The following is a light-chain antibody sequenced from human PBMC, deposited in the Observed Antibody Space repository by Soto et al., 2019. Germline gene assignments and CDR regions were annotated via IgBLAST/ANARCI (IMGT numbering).Light chain of an antibody. CDR2: NSN. CDR1: SSNIGSNT. CDR3: AAWDDSLNGYV. J-gene: IGLJ1*01. Sequence: QSVLTQPPSASGTPGQRVTISCSGRSSNIGSNTVNWYQHLPGTAPKLLIYNSNQRPSGVPDRFSGSQSGTSASLAISGLQSEDEADYYCAAWDDSLNGYVFATGTKVTVL. V-gene: IGLV1-44*01.